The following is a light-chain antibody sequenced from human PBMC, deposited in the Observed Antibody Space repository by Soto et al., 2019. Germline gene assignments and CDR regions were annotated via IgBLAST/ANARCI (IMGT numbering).Light chain of an antibody. CDR2: EVS. CDR1: SGDVGSYNL. Sequence: QSALTQPASMSGSPGQSIAISCSGTSGDVGSYNLVSWYQQHPGKAPKLMIYEVSKRPSGVSNRFSGSKSGNTASLTISGLQTQDEADYYCCSYAGSSTFVVFGGGTKVTVL. CDR3: CSYAGSSTFVV. J-gene: IGLJ2*01. V-gene: IGLV2-23*02.